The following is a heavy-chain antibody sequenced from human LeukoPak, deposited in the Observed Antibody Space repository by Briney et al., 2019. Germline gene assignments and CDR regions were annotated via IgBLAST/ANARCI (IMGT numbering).Heavy chain of an antibody. D-gene: IGHD3-22*01. CDR2: INSDGSST. V-gene: IGHV3-74*01. Sequence: GGSLRLSCAASGFTFSSYWMHWVRQAPGKGLVWVSRINSDGSSTSYADSVKGRFTISRDNAKNTLYLQVNSRRAEDTAVYYCARDSRFRTSHSSGYQGGFDYWGQGTLVTVSS. CDR1: GFTFSSYW. CDR3: ARDSRFRTSHSSGYQGGFDY. J-gene: IGHJ4*02.